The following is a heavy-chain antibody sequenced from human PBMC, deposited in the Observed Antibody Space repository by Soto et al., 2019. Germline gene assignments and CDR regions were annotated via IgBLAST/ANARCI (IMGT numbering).Heavy chain of an antibody. Sequence: SETLSLTCTVSGGSISSYYWSWIRQPAGKGLEWIGRICTSGSTKYNPSLKSRVNMSVDTSKNQFSLKLSSVTAADKAVYYCARKTYYYDSSGYYPTYYFEYWGQGTLVTVS. CDR2: ICTSGST. CDR3: ARKTYYYDSSGYYPTYYFEY. D-gene: IGHD3-22*01. V-gene: IGHV4-4*07. CDR1: GGSISSYY. J-gene: IGHJ4*02.